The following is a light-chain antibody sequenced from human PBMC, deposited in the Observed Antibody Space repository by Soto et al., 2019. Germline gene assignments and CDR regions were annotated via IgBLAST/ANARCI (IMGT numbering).Light chain of an antibody. CDR2: EVS. J-gene: IGLJ2*01. Sequence: QSALTQPASVSGSPGQSITISCTGTSSDIGDYTHVSWYQQHPGKAPKLIIYEVSDRPSGVSNRFSGSKSGNTASLTISGLQTEDEADYYCCSYTSISTSAVFGGGTKLTVI. CDR1: SSDIGDYTH. CDR3: CSYTSISTSAV. V-gene: IGLV2-14*01.